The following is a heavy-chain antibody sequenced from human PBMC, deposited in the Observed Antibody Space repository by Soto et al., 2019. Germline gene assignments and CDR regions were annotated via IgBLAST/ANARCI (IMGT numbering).Heavy chain of an antibody. CDR1: GGSINSGGYY. V-gene: IGHV4-31*01. D-gene: IGHD6-13*01. J-gene: IGHJ4*02. CDR2: IYYSGST. Sequence: QVQLQESGPGLVKPSQTLSLICTVSGGSINSGGYYWNWIRQHPGKGLEWIGYIYYSGSTYYNPFLRSPVTISAATSENQFALHLSSLTAADTAVYFCARWYRQSGYSRSWVFDYWGQGTLVNVSS. CDR3: ARWYRQSGYSRSWVFDY.